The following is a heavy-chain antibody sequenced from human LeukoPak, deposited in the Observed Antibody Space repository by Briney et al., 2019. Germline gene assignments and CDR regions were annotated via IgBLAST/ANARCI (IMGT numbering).Heavy chain of an antibody. CDR2: ITGTHYTT. V-gene: IGHV3-23*01. J-gene: IGHJ5*02. CDR1: GFTFSSFA. Sequence: GGSLRLSCAASGFTFSSFAMTWVRQAPGKGLEWVSSITGTHYTTYNTDSVKGRFTISRDNSKNTLYLQMNSLRADDTAVYYCTKDPNGDYVGAFDPWGQGTLVTVSS. D-gene: IGHD4-17*01. CDR3: TKDPNGDYVGAFDP.